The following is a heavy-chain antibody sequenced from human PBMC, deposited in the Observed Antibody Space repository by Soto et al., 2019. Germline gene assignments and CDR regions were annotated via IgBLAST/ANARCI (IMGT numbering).Heavy chain of an antibody. J-gene: IGHJ6*02. V-gene: IGHV3-48*02. CDR3: ARDGWGPPTEYYGMDV. CDR1: GFTFSSYS. CDR2: ISSSSSTI. D-gene: IGHD1-26*01. Sequence: QTGGSLRLSCAASGFTFSSYSMNWVRQAPGKGLEWVSYISSSSSTIYYADSVKGRFTISRDNAKNSLYLQMNSLRDEDTAVYYCARDGWGPPTEYYGMDVWGQGTTVTVAS.